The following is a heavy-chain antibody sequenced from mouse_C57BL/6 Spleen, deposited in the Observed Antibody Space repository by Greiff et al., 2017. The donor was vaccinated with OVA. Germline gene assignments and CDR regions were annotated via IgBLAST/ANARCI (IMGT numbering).Heavy chain of an antibody. CDR2: IYPGDGDT. V-gene: IGHV1-80*01. CDR3: ARDYYGSSSYAMDY. CDR1: GYAFSSYW. D-gene: IGHD1-1*01. Sequence: VKLQESGAELVKPGASVKISCKASGYAFSSYWMNWVKQRPGKGLEWIGQIYPGDGDTNYNGKFKGKATLTADKSSSTAYMQLSSLTSEDSAVYFCARDYYGSSSYAMDYWGQGTSVTVSS. J-gene: IGHJ4*01.